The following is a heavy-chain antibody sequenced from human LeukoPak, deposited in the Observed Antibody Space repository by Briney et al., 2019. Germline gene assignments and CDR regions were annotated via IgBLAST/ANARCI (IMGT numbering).Heavy chain of an antibody. J-gene: IGHJ3*02. CDR3: ARLAPEYSSSLPDAFDI. CDR1: GYTFTSYY. V-gene: IGHV1-46*01. CDR2: INPSGGST. Sequence: GASVKVSCKASGYTFTSYYMHWVRQAPGQGLEWMGIINPSGGSTSYAQKFQGRVTMTRDTSTSTVYMELSSLRSEDTAVYYCARLAPEYSSSLPDAFDIWGQGTMVTVSS. D-gene: IGHD6-6*01.